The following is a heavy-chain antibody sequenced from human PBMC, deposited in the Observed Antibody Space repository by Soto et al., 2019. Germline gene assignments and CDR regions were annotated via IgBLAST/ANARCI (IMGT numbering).Heavy chain of an antibody. CDR1: GFTVSSNY. CDR3: ASVTSGSYYYHY. Sequence: EVQLVESGGGLIQPGGSLRLSCAASGFTVSSNYMSWVRQAPGKGLEWVSVIYSGGSTYYADSVKGRFTISRDNSKISLYLQMNSLRVEDTAVYYCASVTSGSYYYHYWGQGTLVTVSS. J-gene: IGHJ4*02. CDR2: IYSGGST. V-gene: IGHV3-53*01. D-gene: IGHD1-26*01.